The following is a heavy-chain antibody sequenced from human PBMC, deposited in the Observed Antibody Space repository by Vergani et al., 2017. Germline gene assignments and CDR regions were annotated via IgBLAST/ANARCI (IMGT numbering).Heavy chain of an antibody. D-gene: IGHD2-15*01. J-gene: IGHJ6*02. CDR3: ARASLGYCSGGSXYPRGYYYYYGMDV. Sequence: QVQLQESGPGLVKPSQTLNLTCTVSGGSISSGDYYWSWIRQPPGKGLEWIGYIYYSGSTYYNPSLKSRVTISVDTSKNQFSLKLSSVTAADTAVYYCARASLGYCSGGSXYPRGYYYYYGMDVWGQGTTVTVSS. V-gene: IGHV4-30-4*08. CDR1: GGSISSGDYY. CDR2: IYYSGST.